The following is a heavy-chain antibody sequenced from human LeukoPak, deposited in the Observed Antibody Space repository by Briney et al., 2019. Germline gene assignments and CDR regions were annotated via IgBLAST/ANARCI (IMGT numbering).Heavy chain of an antibody. J-gene: IGHJ6*02. CDR1: GYRFTSYW. CDR2: IYPGDSDT. D-gene: IGHD6-6*01. Sequence: GESLKISCKGSGYRFTSYWIGWVPQMPGKGLEWMGIIYPGDSDTRYSPSFQGQVTISADKSISTAYLQWGSLKASDTAMYYCARHLGQLGPTYYYGMDVWGQGTTVTVSS. CDR3: ARHLGQLGPTYYYGMDV. V-gene: IGHV5-51*01.